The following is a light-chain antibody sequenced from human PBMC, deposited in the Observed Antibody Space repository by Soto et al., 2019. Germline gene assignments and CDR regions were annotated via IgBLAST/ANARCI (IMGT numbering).Light chain of an antibody. CDR2: AAS. Sequence: EVVLTQSPGTLSLSPGERTTLSCRASQSVSSSYLAWYQQKPGQAPRLLIYAASSRATGIPDRFSGSGSGTDFTLTISSMAPDDFAVYYCQQYGSSRWTFGHGTKVEIK. CDR1: QSVSSSY. CDR3: QQYGSSRWT. J-gene: IGKJ1*01. V-gene: IGKV3-20*01.